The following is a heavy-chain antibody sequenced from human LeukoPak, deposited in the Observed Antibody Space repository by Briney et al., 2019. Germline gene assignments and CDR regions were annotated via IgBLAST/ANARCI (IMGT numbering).Heavy chain of an antibody. CDR2: ISYDGSNK. Sequence: QTGGSLRLSCAASGFTFDDYVMHWVRQAPGKGLEWVAVISYDGSNKYYADSVKGRFTISRDNSKNTLYLQMNSLRAEDTAVYYCARAVNSGYDYGLLDYWGQGTLVTVSS. D-gene: IGHD5-12*01. V-gene: IGHV3-30-3*01. CDR1: GFTFDDYV. CDR3: ARAVNSGYDYGLLDY. J-gene: IGHJ4*02.